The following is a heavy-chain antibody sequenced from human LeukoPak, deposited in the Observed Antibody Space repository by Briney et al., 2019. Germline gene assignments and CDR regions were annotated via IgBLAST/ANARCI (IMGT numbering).Heavy chain of an antibody. CDR1: GYTFTRDA. CDR2: INIGNGNT. D-gene: IGHD3-10*01. V-gene: IGHV1-3*04. Sequence: ASVKVSCKASGYTFTRDAVHWVRQAPGQRLECMGWINIGNGNTKYSQKFQGRVTLTRDTSANTAYMELSSLRSEDTAVYYCARARMFRGVEVFDYWGQGTLVTVSS. CDR3: ARARMFRGVEVFDY. J-gene: IGHJ4*02.